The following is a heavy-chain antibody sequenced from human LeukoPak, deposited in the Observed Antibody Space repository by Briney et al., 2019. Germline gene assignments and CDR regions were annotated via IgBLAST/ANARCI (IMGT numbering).Heavy chain of an antibody. J-gene: IGHJ4*02. CDR2: ISNNGGYT. CDR1: GFTFSNYW. Sequence: GGSLRLSCAASGFTFSNYWMSWVRQAPGKGLEWVSAISNNGGYTYYADSVQGRFTISRDNSKSTLCLQMNSLRAEDTAVYYCAKQLGYCSDGSCYFPYWGQGTLVTVSS. CDR3: AKQLGYCSDGSCYFPY. D-gene: IGHD2-15*01. V-gene: IGHV3-23*01.